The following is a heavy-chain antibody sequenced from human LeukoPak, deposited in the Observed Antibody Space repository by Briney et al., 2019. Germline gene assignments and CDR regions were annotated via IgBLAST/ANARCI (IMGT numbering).Heavy chain of an antibody. CDR1: GGSISSGTYY. CDR3: ARGSVYFDS. CDR2: IYYSGST. V-gene: IGHV4-39*01. Sequence: SETLSLTCIVSGGSISSGTYYWGWIRQPPGKGLEWIGSIYYSGSTYYNPSLKSRVTISVDTSKNQFSLKLSSVTAADTAVYYCARGSVYFDSWGQGTLVTVSS. J-gene: IGHJ4*02.